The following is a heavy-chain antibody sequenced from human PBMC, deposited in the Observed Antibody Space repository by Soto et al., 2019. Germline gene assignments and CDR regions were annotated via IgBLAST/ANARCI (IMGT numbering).Heavy chain of an antibody. CDR3: ARDSRSITGTTGPHEYMDV. J-gene: IGHJ6*03. CDR2: ISSSGSTI. CDR1: GFTFSDYY. D-gene: IGHD1-7*01. V-gene: IGHV3-11*01. Sequence: GGSLRLSCAASGFTFSDYYMSWIRQAPGKGLEWVSYISSSGSTIYYADSVKGRFTISRDNAKNSLYLQMNSLRAEDTAVYYCARDSRSITGTTGPHEYMDVWGKGTTVNVS.